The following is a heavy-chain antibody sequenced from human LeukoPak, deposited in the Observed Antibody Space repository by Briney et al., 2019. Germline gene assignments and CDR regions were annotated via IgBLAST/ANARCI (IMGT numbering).Heavy chain of an antibody. CDR1: GFTFSSYA. J-gene: IGHJ4*02. CDR3: AREAPYSSSWYIGY. D-gene: IGHD6-13*01. CDR2: ISYGGSNK. Sequence: PGGSLRLSCAASGFTFSSYAMHWVRQAPGKGLEWVAVISYGGSNKYYADSVKGRFTISGDNSKNTLYLQMNSLRAEDTAVYYCAREAPYSSSWYIGYWGQGTLVTVSS. V-gene: IGHV3-30-3*01.